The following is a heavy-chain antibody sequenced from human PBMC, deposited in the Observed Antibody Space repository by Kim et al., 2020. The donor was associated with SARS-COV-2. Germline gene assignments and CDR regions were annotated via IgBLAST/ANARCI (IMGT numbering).Heavy chain of an antibody. CDR3: ARDLLDYDRRRFDL. J-gene: IGHJ2*01. D-gene: IGHD3-22*01. CDR2: IYSGGST. V-gene: IGHV3-66*01. CDR1: GFTVSSNH. Sequence: GGSLRLSCAASGFTVSSNHMSWVRQAPGKGLEWVSVIYSGGSTYHADFVKGRFTISRDNSKNTLYLQMNSLRGEDTAVYYCARDLLDYDRRRFDLWGRGT.